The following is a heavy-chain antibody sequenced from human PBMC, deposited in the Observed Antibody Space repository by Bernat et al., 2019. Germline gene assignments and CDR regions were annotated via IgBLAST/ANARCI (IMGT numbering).Heavy chain of an antibody. CDR2: INPNSGGT. CDR3: ARQGGRIQLWSPHDY. V-gene: IGHV1-2*02. J-gene: IGHJ4*02. CDR1: GYTFTGYY. Sequence: QVQLVQSGAEVKKPGASVKVSCKASGYTFTGYYMHWVRQAPGQGLEWMGWINPNSGGTNFAQKFQGRVTLTRDTSISTAYMELRSLRSDDTAVYYCARQGGRIQLWSPHDYWGQGTLVTVSS. D-gene: IGHD5-18*01.